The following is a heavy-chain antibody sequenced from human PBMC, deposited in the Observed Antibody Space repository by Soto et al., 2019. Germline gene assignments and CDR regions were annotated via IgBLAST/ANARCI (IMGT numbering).Heavy chain of an antibody. Sequence: QVQLVESGGGVVQPGRSLRLSCAGSGFTFSSYAMHWVRQAPGKALEWVAVISYDGSNKYYADSVKGRFTISRDNSKNTLYLRMNSLRAEDTAVYYCARDLYYYDSSGYYPRGQGTMVTVSS. V-gene: IGHV3-30-3*01. J-gene: IGHJ5*02. CDR1: GFTFSSYA. D-gene: IGHD3-22*01. CDR3: ARDLYYYDSSGYYP. CDR2: ISYDGSNK.